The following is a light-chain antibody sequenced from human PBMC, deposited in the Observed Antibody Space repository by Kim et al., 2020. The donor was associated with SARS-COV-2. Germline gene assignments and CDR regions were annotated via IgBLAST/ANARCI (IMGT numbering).Light chain of an antibody. CDR3: QQYDDPPPSIT. CDR1: RDSGQD. CDR2: GAY. Sequence: VGGGGTITCQADRDSGQDVNGFQQRSEKAPPPLILGAYQLDEGGPSRFSGSGSGTDFTFTITGLQPEDFATYYCQQYDDPPPSITFGGGTKVDIK. J-gene: IGKJ4*01. V-gene: IGKV1-33*01.